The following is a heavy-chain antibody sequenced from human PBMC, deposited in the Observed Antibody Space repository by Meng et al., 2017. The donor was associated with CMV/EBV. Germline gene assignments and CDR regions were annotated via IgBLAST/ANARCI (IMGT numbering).Heavy chain of an antibody. CDR2: ISAYNGST. J-gene: IGHJ4*02. V-gene: IGHV1-18*01. CDR1: GYTFTSYG. Sequence: ASVKVSCKASGYTFTSYGISWVRQAPGQGLEWMGWISAYNGSTSYAQKFQGRVTMTRDTSTSTVYMELSSLRSEDTAVYYCARDKRALRDYDSSGYYGYWGQGTLVTVSS. D-gene: IGHD3-22*01. CDR3: ARDKRALRDYDSSGYYGY.